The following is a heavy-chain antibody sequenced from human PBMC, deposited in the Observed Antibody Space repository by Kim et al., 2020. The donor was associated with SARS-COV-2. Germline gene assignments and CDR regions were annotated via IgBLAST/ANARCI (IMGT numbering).Heavy chain of an antibody. CDR2: ISYDGSNK. D-gene: IGHD3-3*01. CDR1: GFTFSSYG. CDR3: AKGSGTYDFWSGYLDPDYYYYYGMDV. J-gene: IGHJ6*02. Sequence: GGSLRLSCAASGFTFSSYGMHWVRQAPGKGLEWVAVISYDGSNKYYAYSVKGRFTISRDNSKNTLYLQMNSLRAEDTAVYYCAKGSGTYDFWSGYLDPDYYYYYGMDVWSQGTTVTVSS. V-gene: IGHV3-30*18.